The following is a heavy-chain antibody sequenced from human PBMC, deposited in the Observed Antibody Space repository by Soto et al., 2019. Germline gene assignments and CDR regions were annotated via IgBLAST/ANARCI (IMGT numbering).Heavy chain of an antibody. CDR1: GDSISSGNYY. J-gene: IGHJ4*02. CDR2: IFYSGST. V-gene: IGHV4-31*03. D-gene: IGHD2-15*01. Sequence: QVQLQESGPGLVKPSQTLSLTCTVSGDSISSGNYYWSWIRQHPGKGLEWIGYIFYSGSTYYNPSLPSRVTISVDTSRNQFSLRLSSVTAADTAVYYCARGRSGDIAVVAPIAYWGQGTLVTFSS. CDR3: ARGRSGDIAVVAPIAY.